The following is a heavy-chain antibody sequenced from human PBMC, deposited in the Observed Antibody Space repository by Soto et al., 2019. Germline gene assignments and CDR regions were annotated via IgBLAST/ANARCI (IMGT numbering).Heavy chain of an antibody. Sequence: PGGSLRLSCAASGFTFSSYWMHWVRQAPGKGLVWVSRINSDGSSTNYADSVKGRFTISRDNAKNTLYLQMNSLRAEDTAVYYCDRDPVNPGARLAHFDYWGQGTLVTVSS. CDR2: INSDGSST. CDR1: GFTFSSYW. J-gene: IGHJ4*02. V-gene: IGHV3-74*01. CDR3: DRDPVNPGARLAHFDY. D-gene: IGHD3-16*01.